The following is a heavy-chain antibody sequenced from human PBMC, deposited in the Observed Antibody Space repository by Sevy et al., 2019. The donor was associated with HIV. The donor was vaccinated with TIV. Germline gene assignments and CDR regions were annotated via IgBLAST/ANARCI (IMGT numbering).Heavy chain of an antibody. CDR3: ARRVDATGTSLGFLYGMDV. CDR1: GYTFTSYD. Sequence: ASVKVSCKASGYTFTSYDINWVRQATGQGLEWMGWMNPNSGNTGYAQKFQGRVTMTRNTSISTAYMELSSLRSEDTAVYYCARRVDATGTSLGFLYGMDVWGQGTTVTVSS. CDR2: MNPNSGNT. D-gene: IGHD1-1*01. J-gene: IGHJ6*02. V-gene: IGHV1-8*01.